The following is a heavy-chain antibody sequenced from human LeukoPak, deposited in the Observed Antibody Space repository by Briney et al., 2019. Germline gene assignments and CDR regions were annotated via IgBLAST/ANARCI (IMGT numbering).Heavy chain of an antibody. CDR2: ISYDGSNK. D-gene: IGHD2-8*02. CDR1: GFTFSSYG. Sequence: LPGRSLRLSCAASGFTFSSYGMHWVRQAPGKGLEWVAVISYDGSNKYYADSVKGRFTISRDNSKNTLYLQMNSLRAEDSVVYYCAKDPRSYWFYFDYWGQGTLVTVSS. V-gene: IGHV3-30*18. CDR3: AKDPRSYWFYFDY. J-gene: IGHJ4*02.